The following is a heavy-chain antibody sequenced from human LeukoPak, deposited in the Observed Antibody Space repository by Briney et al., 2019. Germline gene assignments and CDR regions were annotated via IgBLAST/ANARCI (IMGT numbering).Heavy chain of an antibody. Sequence: PGRSLRLSCAASGFTFSSYGMHWVRQAPGKGLEWVAVILYDGSNKYYADSVKGRFTISRDNSKNTLYLQMNSRRAEDTAVYYCARAQDDYVWGSYRYWGQGTLVTVSS. J-gene: IGHJ4*02. CDR2: ILYDGSNK. V-gene: IGHV3-33*01. CDR1: GFTFSSYG. D-gene: IGHD3-16*02. CDR3: ARAQDDYVWGSYRY.